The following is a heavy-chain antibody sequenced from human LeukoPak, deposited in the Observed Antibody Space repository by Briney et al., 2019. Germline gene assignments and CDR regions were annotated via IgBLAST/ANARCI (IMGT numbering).Heavy chain of an antibody. CDR3: ARDAGEYVGGSAGHYFDY. CDR1: GGSIGSGSDY. V-gene: IGHV4-31*03. J-gene: IGHJ4*02. CDR2: IHDSGST. Sequence: PSQTLSPTCTVSGGSIGSGSDYWSWIRQHPVKGLEWIGYIHDSGSTYYNPSLRGRVSMSLDAPDNQFSMKLTSVTAADTAVYYCARDAGEYVGGSAGHYFDYWGQGTLVTVSS. D-gene: IGHD1-26*01.